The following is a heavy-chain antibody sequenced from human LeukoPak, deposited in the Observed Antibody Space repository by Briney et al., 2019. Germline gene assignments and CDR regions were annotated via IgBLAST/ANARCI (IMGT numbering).Heavy chain of an antibody. CDR1: GFTLSNHW. Sequence: GGSLRLSCAASGFTLSNHWMTWVRQVPGRGPEWVANVNRDGSETYYLDSVKGRFTISRDNAKSSLNLQMNSLRAEDTALYYCARNNAMDVWGQGTAVIVSS. CDR3: ARNNAMDV. CDR2: VNRDGSET. D-gene: IGHD2-8*01. J-gene: IGHJ6*02. V-gene: IGHV3-7*03.